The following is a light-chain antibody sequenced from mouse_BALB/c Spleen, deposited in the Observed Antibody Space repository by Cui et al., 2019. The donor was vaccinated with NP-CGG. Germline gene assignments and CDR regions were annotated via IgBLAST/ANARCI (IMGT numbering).Light chain of an antibody. CDR1: TGAVTTSYY. V-gene: IGLV1*01. Sequence: QAVVMQESALTTSPGETVTLTCRSSTGAVTTSYYANWVQEKPDHLFTGLIGGTNNRAPGVPARFSGSLIGDKAALTITGAQTEDEAIYFCALWYSNHWVFGGGTKLTVL. CDR3: ALWYSNHWV. J-gene: IGLJ1*01. CDR2: GTN.